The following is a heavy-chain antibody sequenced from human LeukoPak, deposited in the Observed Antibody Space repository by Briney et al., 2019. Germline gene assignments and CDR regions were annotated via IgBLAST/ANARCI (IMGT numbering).Heavy chain of an antibody. CDR1: GLTFSSYA. CDR2: ISYDGSNK. J-gene: IGHJ4*02. CDR3: ARDSARNVLLWFGELLGSEDLDY. V-gene: IGHV3-30*01. D-gene: IGHD3-10*01. Sequence: GGSLRLFYAASGLTFSSYAMHWVRQPPGKGREWVAFISYDGSNKYYADSVKDRFTISRDNSKNTLYLQMNSLRAEDTAVYYCARDSARNVLLWFGELLGSEDLDYWGQGTLVTVSS.